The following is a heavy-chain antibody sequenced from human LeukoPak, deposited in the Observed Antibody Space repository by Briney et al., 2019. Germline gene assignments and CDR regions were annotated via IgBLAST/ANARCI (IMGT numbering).Heavy chain of an antibody. V-gene: IGHV4-59*08. CDR1: GGSISSYY. D-gene: IGHD3-22*01. CDR3: ARQVLGSSGSILGWFDP. Sequence: SETLSLTCSVSGGSISSYYWSWIRQPPGKSLEWIGHIFYTGSTNYNPSLKSRVTISVDTSKNQFSLKLSSVTAADTAVYYCARQVLGSSGSILGWFDPWGQGTLVTVSS. CDR2: IFYTGST. J-gene: IGHJ5*02.